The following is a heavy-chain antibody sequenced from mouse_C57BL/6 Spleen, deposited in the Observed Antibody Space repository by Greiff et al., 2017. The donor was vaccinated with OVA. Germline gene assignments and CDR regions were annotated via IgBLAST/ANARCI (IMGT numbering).Heavy chain of an antibody. CDR3: ARESYYDYDEGVAMDY. D-gene: IGHD2-4*01. CDR1: GFTFSDYG. Sequence: EVQRVESGGGLVKPGGSLKLSCAASGFTFSDYGMHWVRQAPEKGLEWVAYISSGSSTIYYADTVKGRFTISRDNAKNTLFLQMTSLRSEDTAMYYCARESYYDYDEGVAMDYWGQGTSVTVSS. J-gene: IGHJ4*01. CDR2: ISSGSSTI. V-gene: IGHV5-17*01.